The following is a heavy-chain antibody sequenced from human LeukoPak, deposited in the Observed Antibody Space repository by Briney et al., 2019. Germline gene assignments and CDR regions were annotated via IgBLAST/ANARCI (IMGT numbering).Heavy chain of an antibody. CDR3: ARCYFYYYYMDV. Sequence: GGSLRLSCAASGFTFSSYAMHWVRQAPGKGLEWVAVISYDGSNKYYADSVKGRFTISRDNSKNTLYLQMNSLRAEDTAVYYCARCYFYYYYMDVWGKGTTVSVSS. CDR1: GFTFSSYA. V-gene: IGHV3-30-3*01. D-gene: IGHD3-10*01. CDR2: ISYDGSNK. J-gene: IGHJ6*03.